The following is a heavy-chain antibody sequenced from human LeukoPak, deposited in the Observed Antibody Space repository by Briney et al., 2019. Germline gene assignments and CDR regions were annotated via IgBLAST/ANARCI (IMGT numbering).Heavy chain of an antibody. CDR3: ARYNYYDSSGSDPEGFDY. CDR2: IYTSGST. D-gene: IGHD3-22*01. Sequence: PSETLSLTCTVSSGSISSYYWSWIRQPAGKGLEWIGRIYTSGSTNYNPSLKSRVTMSVDTSKNQFSLKLSSVTAADTAVYYCARYNYYDSSGSDPEGFDYWGQGTLVTVSS. CDR1: SGSISSYY. J-gene: IGHJ4*02. V-gene: IGHV4-4*07.